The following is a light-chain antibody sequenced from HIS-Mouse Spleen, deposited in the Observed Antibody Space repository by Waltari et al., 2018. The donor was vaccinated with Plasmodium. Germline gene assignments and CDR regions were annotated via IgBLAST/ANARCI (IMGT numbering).Light chain of an antibody. CDR2: QDS. CDR1: KLGDKY. J-gene: IGLJ1*01. CDR3: QAWDSSTDYV. Sequence: SYELTQPPSVSVSPGQTASITCSGDKLGDKYACWYQQKPGQSPVLVIYQDSKRPSGIPELVSGSNSGNTATLTISGTQAMDEADYDGQAWDSSTDYVFGTGTKVTVL. V-gene: IGLV3-1*01.